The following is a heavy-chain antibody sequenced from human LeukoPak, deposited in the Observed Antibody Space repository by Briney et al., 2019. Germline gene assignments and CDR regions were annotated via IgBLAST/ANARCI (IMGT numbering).Heavy chain of an antibody. V-gene: IGHV1-18*01. CDR2: ISAYNGNT. D-gene: IGHD3-10*01. CDR1: GYTFTSYG. CDR3: AREGDNYYYMDV. J-gene: IGHJ6*03. Sequence: ASVKVSCKASGYTFTSYGITWVRQAPGQGLEWMGWISAYNGNTNYAQKFQGRVTMTTDTSTSTAYMELRSLGSDDTAVYYCAREGDNYYYMDVWGKGTTVTVSS.